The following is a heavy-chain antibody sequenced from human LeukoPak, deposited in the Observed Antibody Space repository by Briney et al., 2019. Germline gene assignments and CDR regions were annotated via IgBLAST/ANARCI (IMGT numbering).Heavy chain of an antibody. CDR3: TRRLGIVATVPFDP. CDR1: GSTFSGSA. CDR2: IRSKAKTYAT. J-gene: IGHJ5*02. Sequence: GGSLRLSCAACGSTFSGSAMHWVRQASGKGVEWIGRIRSKAKTYATAYAASVKGRFTISRDDSKNTAYLQMNSLKTEDTAVYYCTRRLGIVATVPFDPWGQGTLVSVSS. V-gene: IGHV3-73*01. D-gene: IGHD5-12*01.